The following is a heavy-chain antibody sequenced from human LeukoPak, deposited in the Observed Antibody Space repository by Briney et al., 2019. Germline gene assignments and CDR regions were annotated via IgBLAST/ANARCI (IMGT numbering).Heavy chain of an antibody. CDR3: ARHDSYYDILTGYSLNWYFDL. V-gene: IGHV4-39*01. D-gene: IGHD3-9*01. J-gene: IGHJ2*01. CDR2: IYYSGST. CDR1: GGSISSSTYY. Sequence: SETLSLTCTVSGGSISSSTYYWGWIRQPPGTGLEWIGSIYYSGSTYYNPSLKSRVTISVDTSKNQFSLKLSSVTAADTAVYYCARHDSYYDILTGYSLNWYFDLWGRGTLVTVSS.